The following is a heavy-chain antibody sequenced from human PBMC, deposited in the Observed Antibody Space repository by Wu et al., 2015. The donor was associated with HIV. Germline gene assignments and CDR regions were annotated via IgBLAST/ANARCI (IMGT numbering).Heavy chain of an antibody. CDR2: LIPISGTA. CDR3: ARGSILDMSTPSYYYYVLDV. V-gene: IGHV1-69*13. Sequence: QVQLVQSGAEVKKPGSSVKVSCRASGGTLRNHAVTWVRQAPGQGLEWMGRLIPISGTANYAQKFQGRVTIIADKPTNTAYMELGSLRSDDTAVYYYARGSILDMSTPSYYYYVLDVWGQGTTVTVSS. CDR1: GGTLRNHA. D-gene: IGHD5-24*01. J-gene: IGHJ6*02.